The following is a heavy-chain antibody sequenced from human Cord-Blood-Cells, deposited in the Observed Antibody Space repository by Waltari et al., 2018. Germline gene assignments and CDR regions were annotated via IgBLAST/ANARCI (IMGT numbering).Heavy chain of an antibody. D-gene: IGHD3-3*01. Sequence: QVQLVQSGAEVKKPGASVKVSCKVSGYTLTELSMHWGRQAPGKGLEWMGGFDPEDGKTIYAQKFQGRVTMTEDTSTDTAYMELSSLRSEDTAVYYCATHRRITIFGVVIIDYWGQGTLVTVSS. CDR2: FDPEDGKT. J-gene: IGHJ4*02. V-gene: IGHV1-24*01. CDR1: GYTLTELS. CDR3: ATHRRITIFGVVIIDY.